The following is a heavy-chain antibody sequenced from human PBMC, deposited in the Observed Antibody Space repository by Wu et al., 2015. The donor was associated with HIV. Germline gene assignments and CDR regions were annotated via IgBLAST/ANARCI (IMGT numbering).Heavy chain of an antibody. CDR3: ARASWYYNWFDP. D-gene: IGHD6-13*01. CDR1: GFTFTSSA. CDR2: IVVGSDNT. V-gene: IGHV1-58*02. J-gene: IGHJ5*02. Sequence: QMQLVQSGPEVKKPGTSVKFSCKASGFTFTSSAMQWVRQARGQRLEWIGWIVVGSDNTNYAQKFQERVTITRDMSTSTAYMELSSLRSEDTAVYYCARASWYYNWFDPWGQGTLVTVSS.